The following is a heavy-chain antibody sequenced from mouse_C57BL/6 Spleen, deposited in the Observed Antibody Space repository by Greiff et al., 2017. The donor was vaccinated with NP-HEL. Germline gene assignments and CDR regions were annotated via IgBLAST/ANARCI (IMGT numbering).Heavy chain of an antibody. CDR1: GYTFTSYW. Sequence: QVQLQQPGAELVMPGASVKLSCKASGYTFTSYWMHWVKQRPGQGLEWIGEIDPSDSYTNYNQKFKGKSTLTVANSYSTAYMQRSSLTSEDSAVYYCARVTAVVASFDYWGQGTTLTVSS. V-gene: IGHV1-69*01. J-gene: IGHJ2*01. CDR3: ARVTAVVASFDY. D-gene: IGHD1-1*01. CDR2: IDPSDSYT.